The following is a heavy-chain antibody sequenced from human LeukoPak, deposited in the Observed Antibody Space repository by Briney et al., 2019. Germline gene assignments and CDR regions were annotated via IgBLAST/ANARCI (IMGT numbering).Heavy chain of an antibody. CDR2: INHSGST. CDR3: ARGHPNCSSTSYWFDP. V-gene: IGHV4-34*01. Sequence: SETLSLTCAVYGGSFSGYYWSWIRQPPGKGLEWIGEINHSGSTNYNPSLKSRVTISVDTSKNQFSLKLSSVTAADTAVYYCARGHPNCSSTSYWFDPWGQGTLVTVSS. D-gene: IGHD2-2*01. J-gene: IGHJ5*02. CDR1: GGSFSGYY.